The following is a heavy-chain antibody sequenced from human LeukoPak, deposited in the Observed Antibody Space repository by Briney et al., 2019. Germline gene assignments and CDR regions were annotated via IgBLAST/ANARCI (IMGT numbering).Heavy chain of an antibody. D-gene: IGHD3-3*01. CDR2: ISDDGSKN. Sequence: GGSLRLSCAASGFTFGSYAMHWVRQAPGKGLEWVALISDDGSKNYYADSVKGRFTISRDNAKNSLYLQMNSLRAEDTAVYYCARAHNVFWSGYRTAENDYWGQGTLVTVSS. CDR1: GFTFGSYA. V-gene: IGHV3-30-3*01. J-gene: IGHJ4*02. CDR3: ARAHNVFWSGYRTAENDY.